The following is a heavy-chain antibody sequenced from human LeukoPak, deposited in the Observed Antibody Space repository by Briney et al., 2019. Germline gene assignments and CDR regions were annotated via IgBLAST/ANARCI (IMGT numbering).Heavy chain of an antibody. V-gene: IGHV4-59*01. D-gene: IGHD1-26*01. CDR2: IYYSGST. J-gene: IGHJ3*02. CDR3: AREIVGATRRAFDI. CDR1: GGSISSYY. Sequence: SETLSLTCTVSGGSISSYYWSWIRQPPGKGLEWIGYIYYSGSTNYNPSLKSRVTISVDTSKNQFSLKLSSVTAADTAVYCCAREIVGATRRAFDIWGQGTMVTVSS.